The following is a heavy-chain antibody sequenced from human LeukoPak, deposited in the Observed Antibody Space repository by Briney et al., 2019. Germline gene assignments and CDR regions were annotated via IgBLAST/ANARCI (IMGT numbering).Heavy chain of an antibody. Sequence: PGGSLRLSCAASGFTFSSYAMSWVRQAPGKGLEWVSAISTSAGDTYYTDSVKGRFTISRDNSENTLFLQMNSLRAEDTAVYYCAKHIIVGTTKSMDSWGQGTLVTVSS. J-gene: IGHJ4*02. CDR2: ISTSAGDT. V-gene: IGHV3-23*01. D-gene: IGHD1-26*01. CDR1: GFTFSSYA. CDR3: AKHIIVGTTKSMDS.